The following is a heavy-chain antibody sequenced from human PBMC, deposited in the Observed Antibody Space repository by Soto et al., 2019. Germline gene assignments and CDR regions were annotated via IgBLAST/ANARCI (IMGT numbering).Heavy chain of an antibody. CDR3: ASDIVVVTAIEYYSYGMDV. D-gene: IGHD2-21*02. V-gene: IGHV4-39*02. J-gene: IGHJ6*02. CDR1: GGSISSSSYY. Sequence: SETLSLTCTVSGGSISSSSYYWGWIRQPPGKGQERIGNIYYSGSTYYNPSLKSRVTISVDTSKNQFSLKMSSVTAADTAVYYCASDIVVVTAIEYYSYGMDVWGQGTTVTVSS. CDR2: IYYSGST.